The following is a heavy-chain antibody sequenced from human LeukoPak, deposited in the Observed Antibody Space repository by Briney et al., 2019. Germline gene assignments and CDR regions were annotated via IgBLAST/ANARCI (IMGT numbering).Heavy chain of an antibody. CDR1: AGSISSGEYY. J-gene: IGHJ6*03. D-gene: IGHD3-3*01. Sequence: PSETLSLTCTVSAGSISSGEYYWSWIRQPPGKGLEWIGYIYYSGRTYYNPSLESRLAITVDTSKNQFSLKLNSVTAADTAVYYCARYYDFLSYMDVWGKGTTVTVSS. CDR3: ARYYDFLSYMDV. CDR2: IYYSGRT. V-gene: IGHV4-30-4*08.